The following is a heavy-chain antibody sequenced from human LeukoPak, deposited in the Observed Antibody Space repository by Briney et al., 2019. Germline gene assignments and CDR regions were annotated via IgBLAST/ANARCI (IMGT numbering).Heavy chain of an antibody. J-gene: IGHJ4*02. D-gene: IGHD6-13*01. Sequence: WGALRLSCSIPGFTFRYRWKHWVRPAPWEGLVWVSLSKEDGTRTNYADSVKGRFTVSRDNAKNTLYLQMNSLSAEDTAVYYCHPLGYTTNWGQGALVTVSS. CDR2: SKEDGTRT. CDR1: GFTFRYRW. CDR3: HPLGYTTN. V-gene: IGHV3-74*01.